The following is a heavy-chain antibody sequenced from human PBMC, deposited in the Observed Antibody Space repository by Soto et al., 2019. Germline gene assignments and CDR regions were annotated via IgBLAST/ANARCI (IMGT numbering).Heavy chain of an antibody. CDR3: ARGYCSGGSCYSGMDV. V-gene: IGHV1-69*13. D-gene: IGHD2-15*01. J-gene: IGHJ6*02. Sequence: GASVKVSCKASGGTFSTHAIIWVRQAPGHGLEWMGGIIPISGTTYYTQKFQGRVTITADEPTSTAFMELSSLKSEDTAVFYCARGYCSGGSCYSGMDVWGQGTMVTVSS. CDR2: IIPISGTT. CDR1: GGTFSTHA.